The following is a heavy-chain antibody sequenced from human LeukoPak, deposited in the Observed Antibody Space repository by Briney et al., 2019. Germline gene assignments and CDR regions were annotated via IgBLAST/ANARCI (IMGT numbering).Heavy chain of an antibody. D-gene: IGHD3-16*02. V-gene: IGHV3-15*01. CDR1: GFTFNNAW. Sequence: GGSLRLSCAASGFTFNNAWMSWVRQAPGKGLEWVGRFKSKTDGGTTDYAAPVKGRFTISRDDSKNTLYLQMNSLKTEDTAVYYCTTVSDYVWGSYPFDYWGQGTLVTVSS. J-gene: IGHJ4*02. CDR2: FKSKTDGGTT. CDR3: TTVSDYVWGSYPFDY.